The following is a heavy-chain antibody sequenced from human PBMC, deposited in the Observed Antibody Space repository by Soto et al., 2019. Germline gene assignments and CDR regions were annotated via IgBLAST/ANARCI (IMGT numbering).Heavy chain of an antibody. CDR3: AKDTAMVFYYYYGMDV. Sequence: GGSLRLSCAASGFTFSSYGMHWVRQAPCKGLEWVAVISYDGSNKYYADSVKGRFTISRDYSKNTLYLQMNSLRAEDTAVYYCAKDTAMVFYYYYGMDVWGQGTTV. CDR2: ISYDGSNK. CDR1: GFTFSSYG. V-gene: IGHV3-30*18. D-gene: IGHD5-18*01. J-gene: IGHJ6*02.